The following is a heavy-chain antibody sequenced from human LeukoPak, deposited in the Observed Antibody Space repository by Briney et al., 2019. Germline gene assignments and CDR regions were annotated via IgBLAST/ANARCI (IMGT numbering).Heavy chain of an antibody. Sequence: GASVKVSCKASGGTFSSYAISWVRQAPGQGLEWMGRIIPILGIANYAQKFQGRVTITADKSTSTAYMELSSLRSEDTAVYYCARGSDSSGYQYDYWGQGTLVTVSS. D-gene: IGHD3-22*01. CDR1: GGTFSSYA. V-gene: IGHV1-69*04. CDR3: ARGSDSSGYQYDY. CDR2: IIPILGIA. J-gene: IGHJ4*02.